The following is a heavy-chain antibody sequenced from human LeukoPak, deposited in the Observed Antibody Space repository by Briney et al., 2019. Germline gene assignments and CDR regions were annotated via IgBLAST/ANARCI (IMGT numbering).Heavy chain of an antibody. D-gene: IGHD6-13*01. V-gene: IGHV4-59*01. CDR3: ARVESPYSSSWPRKYYFDY. J-gene: IGHJ4*02. CDR1: GGSISSYY. Sequence: SETLSLTCTVSGGSISSYYWSWIRQPPGKGLEWIGYIYYSGSTNYNPSLKSRVTISVDTSKNQFSLKLSSVTAADTAVYYCARVESPYSSSWPRKYYFDYWGQGTLVTVSS. CDR2: IYYSGST.